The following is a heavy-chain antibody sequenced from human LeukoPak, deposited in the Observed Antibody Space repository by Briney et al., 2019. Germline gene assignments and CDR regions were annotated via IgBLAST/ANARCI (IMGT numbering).Heavy chain of an antibody. D-gene: IGHD7-27*01. Sequence: LGESLKISCKGSGYSFTSNWIGWVRQMPGKGLEWMGIIYPSDSDTRYSPSFQGQVTISVDKSISTAYLQWSSLRASDTAMYYCVRLPGAYWYFDLWGRGTLVTVSS. J-gene: IGHJ2*01. CDR3: VRLPGAYWYFDL. V-gene: IGHV5-51*01. CDR1: GYSFTSNW. CDR2: IYPSDSDT.